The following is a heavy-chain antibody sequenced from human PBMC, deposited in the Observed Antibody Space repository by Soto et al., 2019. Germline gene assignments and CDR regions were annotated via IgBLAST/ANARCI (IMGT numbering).Heavy chain of an antibody. D-gene: IGHD1-26*01. J-gene: IGHJ6*01. CDR2: IYYRGST. CDR3: ARDGREASGMDV. Sequence: SETLSLTCTVSGGSISSHYWSWFRQAPGKGPEWIGHIYYRGSTSYNPSLRSRSTISVDTSNNQFSLKLNSVTTADTAVYYCARDGREASGMDVCGQGTKVTVSS. V-gene: IGHV4-59*11. CDR1: GGSISSHY.